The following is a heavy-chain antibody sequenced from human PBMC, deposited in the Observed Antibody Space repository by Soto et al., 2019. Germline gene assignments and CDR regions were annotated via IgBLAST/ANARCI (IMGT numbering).Heavy chain of an antibody. CDR3: AKRTTGTTWGDSDY. CDR1: GLIFSDYG. J-gene: IGHJ4*02. Sequence: QVQVMQSGAEVKKPGDSVKVSCKTSGLIFSDYGINWVRQAPGQGLEWMGWISGYSGNANLAQKFQGRVTMPIDKSTRTAYMELRSLKYDDTAIYYCAKRTTGTTWGDSDYWGQGTLVTVSS. V-gene: IGHV1-18*04. D-gene: IGHD4-17*01. CDR2: ISGYSGNA.